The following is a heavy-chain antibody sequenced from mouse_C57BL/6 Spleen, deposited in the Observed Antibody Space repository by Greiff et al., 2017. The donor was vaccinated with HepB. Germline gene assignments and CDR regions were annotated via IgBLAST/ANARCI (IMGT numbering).Heavy chain of an antibody. CDR3: ARERDGYYGYFDV. Sequence: VKLQESGPGLVQPSPSLSITCTVSGFSLTSYGVHWVRQSPGQGLEWLGVIWSGGSTDYNAAFIYRLSISKENSKSQVFFKMNSLQADDTAIYYCARERDGYYGYFDVWGTGTTVTVSS. J-gene: IGHJ1*03. D-gene: IGHD2-3*01. CDR2: IWSGGST. CDR1: GFSLTSYG. V-gene: IGHV2-2*01.